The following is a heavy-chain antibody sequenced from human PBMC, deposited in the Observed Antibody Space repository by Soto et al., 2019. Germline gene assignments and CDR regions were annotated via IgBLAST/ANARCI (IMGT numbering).Heavy chain of an antibody. Sequence: SETLSLTCSVSGGSFSPYIYYWGWIRQSPGKGLEWIGIIFSSGVTSYNPSLHSRVSISVDPTKSQVSLNLRSVTAADTASYYFAGGIYAQWIYPYWGQGALDTVSS. J-gene: IGHJ4*02. CDR2: IFSSGVT. D-gene: IGHD3-16*01. V-gene: IGHV4-39*01. CDR3: AGGIYAQWIYPY. CDR1: GGSFSPYIYY.